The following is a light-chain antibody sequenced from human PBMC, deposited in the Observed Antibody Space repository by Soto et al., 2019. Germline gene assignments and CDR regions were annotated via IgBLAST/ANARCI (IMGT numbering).Light chain of an antibody. CDR3: GQFVSSPPRT. CDR2: GVS. J-gene: IGKJ1*01. Sequence: EIVLTQSPGTLPLSPGEKATLSCRASQSVGDTFLSWYQQKPGLAPRLLIYGVSNRATGIPDRFSGSGSGTDFILTISRLEPEDFALYYCGQFVSSPPRTFGQGTKVDIK. V-gene: IGKV3-20*01. CDR1: QSVGDTF.